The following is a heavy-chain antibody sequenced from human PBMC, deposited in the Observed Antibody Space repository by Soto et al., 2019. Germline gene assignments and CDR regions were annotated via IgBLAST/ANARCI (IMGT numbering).Heavy chain of an antibody. Sequence: HPGGSLRLSCAASGFTFSSYAMSWVRRAPGKGLEWVSAISGSGGSTYYADSVKGRFTISRDNSKNTLYLQMNSLRAEDTAVYYCAKERRYCSGGSCYFHFDYWGQGTLVTVSS. CDR3: AKERRYCSGGSCYFHFDY. CDR2: ISGSGGST. J-gene: IGHJ4*02. CDR1: GFTFSSYA. V-gene: IGHV3-23*01. D-gene: IGHD2-15*01.